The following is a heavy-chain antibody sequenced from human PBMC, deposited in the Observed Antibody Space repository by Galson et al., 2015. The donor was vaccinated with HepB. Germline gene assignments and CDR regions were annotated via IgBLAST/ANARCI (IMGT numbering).Heavy chain of an antibody. CDR2: IVVGSGNT. D-gene: IGHD6-6*01. CDR1: GFTFTSSA. CDR3: ARSEYSSSSGTYYYYYYMDV. Sequence: SVKVSCKASGFTFTSSAMQWVRQARGQRLEWIGWIVVGSGNTNYAQKFQERVTITRDMSTSTAYMELSSLRSEDTAVYYCARSEYSSSSGTYYYYYYMDVWGKGTTVTVS. V-gene: IGHV1-58*02. J-gene: IGHJ6*03.